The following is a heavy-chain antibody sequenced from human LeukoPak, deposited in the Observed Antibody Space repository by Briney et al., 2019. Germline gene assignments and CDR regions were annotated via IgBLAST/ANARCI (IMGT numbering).Heavy chain of an antibody. CDR1: GGSISSGDYY. CDR2: VYYSGST. V-gene: IGHV4-39*01. Sequence: SETLSLTCTVSGGSISSGDYYWAWIRQPPGKGLEWAASVYYSGSTYYSPSLKSRVTISRDTTKNQFSLRLSSVTAADTAIYFCARHPSGYYENWGQGTLVTVSS. D-gene: IGHD3-22*01. J-gene: IGHJ4*02. CDR3: ARHPSGYYEN.